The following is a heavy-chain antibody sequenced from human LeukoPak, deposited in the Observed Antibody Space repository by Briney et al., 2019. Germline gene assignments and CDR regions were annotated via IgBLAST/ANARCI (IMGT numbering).Heavy chain of an antibody. CDR2: ISGSGVST. V-gene: IGHV3-23*01. D-gene: IGHD3-3*01. J-gene: IGHJ4*02. CDR1: GFTFSSYA. Sequence: PGGSLRLSCAASGFTFSSYAMSWVRQAPGKGLEWVSAISGSGVSTYYADSVKGRFTISRDNSKNTLYLKMNSLRAEDTAVYYCAKNGVFVSGFGVVIVYYFDYWGQGTLVTVSS. CDR3: AKNGVFVSGFGVVIVYYFDY.